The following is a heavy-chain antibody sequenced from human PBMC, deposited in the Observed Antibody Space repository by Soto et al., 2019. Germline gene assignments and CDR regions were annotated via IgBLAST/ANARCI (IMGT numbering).Heavy chain of an antibody. J-gene: IGHJ4*02. CDR1: GGSVSSSSYY. CDR3: AMISGTEYSGYDFLAWEDY. V-gene: IGHV4-39*07. D-gene: IGHD5-12*01. CDR2: VYYSGST. Sequence: PSETLSLTCTVSGGSVSSSSYYWGWVRQPPGKGLEWIGSVYYSGSTYYNPSLESRVTISVDKSKNQFSLKLSSVTAADTAVYYCAMISGTEYSGYDFLAWEDYWGQGTLGTVSS.